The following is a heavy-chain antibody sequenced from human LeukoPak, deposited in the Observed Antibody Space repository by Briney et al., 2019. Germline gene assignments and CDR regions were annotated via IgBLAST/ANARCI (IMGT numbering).Heavy chain of an antibody. CDR3: ARVTSGYYTADAFDI. D-gene: IGHD3-3*01. CDR1: GGSISSGSYY. CDR2: IYTSGNI. J-gene: IGHJ3*02. V-gene: IGHV4-61*02. Sequence: SETLSLTCTVSGGSISSGSYYWSWIRQPAGRGLEWIGRIYTSGNINCNPSLKRRVTISLDTSKNQFSLRLSSVTAADTAVYYCARVTSGYYTADAFDIWGQGTMVTVSS.